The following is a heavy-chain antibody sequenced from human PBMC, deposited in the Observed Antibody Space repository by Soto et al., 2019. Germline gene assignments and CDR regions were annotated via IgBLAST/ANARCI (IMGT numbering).Heavy chain of an antibody. Sequence: SLRLSCAASGFTVTRYSMNWVRQAPGKGLEWVSSISSTTNYIYYGDSMKGRFTISRDNAKNSLYLEMNSLRAEDTAVYYCARESEDLTSNFDYWGQGTLVTVSS. J-gene: IGHJ4*02. CDR1: GFTVTRYS. CDR3: ARESEDLTSNFDY. V-gene: IGHV3-21*06. CDR2: ISSTTNYI.